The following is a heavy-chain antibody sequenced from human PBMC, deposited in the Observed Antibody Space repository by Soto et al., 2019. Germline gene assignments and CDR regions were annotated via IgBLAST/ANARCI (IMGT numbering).Heavy chain of an antibody. Sequence: EVQLVESGGGLVKPGGSLRLSCAASGFTFSSYSMNWVRQAPGKGLEWVSSISSSSSYIYYADSVKGRFTISRDNAKNSLYLQMNSLRAEDTAVYYCARDSDRYYDRSPLIWGQGTMVTVSS. CDR1: GFTFSSYS. J-gene: IGHJ3*02. D-gene: IGHD3-22*01. CDR2: ISSSSSYI. CDR3: ARDSDRYYDRSPLI. V-gene: IGHV3-21*01.